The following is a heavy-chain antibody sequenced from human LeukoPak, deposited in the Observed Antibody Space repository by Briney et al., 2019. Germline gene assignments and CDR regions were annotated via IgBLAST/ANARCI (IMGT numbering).Heavy chain of an antibody. V-gene: IGHV3-23*01. CDR1: GFTFSSYA. D-gene: IGHD3-22*01. J-gene: IGHJ4*02. CDR3: AKDSSGYYSIPVPFDY. CDR2: ISGSGGST. Sequence: GASLRLSCAASGFTFSSYAMSWVRQAPGKGLEWVSAISGSGGSTYYADSVKGRFTISRDNSKNTLYLQMNSPRAEDTAVYYCAKDSSGYYSIPVPFDYWGQGTLVTVSS.